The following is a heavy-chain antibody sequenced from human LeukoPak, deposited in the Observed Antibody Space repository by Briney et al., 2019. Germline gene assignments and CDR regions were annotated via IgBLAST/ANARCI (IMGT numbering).Heavy chain of an antibody. CDR1: GFTFSSAW. CDR2: IKSSANGGTS. D-gene: IGHD2-2*01. J-gene: IGHJ4*02. V-gene: IGHV3-15*01. Sequence: TPGRSLRLSCAPFGFTFSSAWMDWVRQAPGKGLVWVGRIKSSANGGTSDYAAPVKGRFTISRDDSRNTVYLQLNSLKAEDTAVYHCTTRPHPYHLLFFDYWGQGALVTVGS. CDR3: TTRPHPYHLLFFDY.